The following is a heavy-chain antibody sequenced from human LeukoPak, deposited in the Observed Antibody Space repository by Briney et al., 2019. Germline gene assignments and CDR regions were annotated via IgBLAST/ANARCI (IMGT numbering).Heavy chain of an antibody. V-gene: IGHV3-21*01. J-gene: IGHJ3*02. CDR2: ISSSSSYI. Sequence: GGSLRLSCAASDFSVNTNYMNWVRQAPGKGLEWVSSISSSSSYIYYADSVKGRFTISRDNAKNSLYLQMNSLRAEDTAVYYCARVVTIFGAERDIWGQGTMVTVSS. CDR1: DFSVNTNY. CDR3: ARVVTIFGAERDI. D-gene: IGHD3-3*01.